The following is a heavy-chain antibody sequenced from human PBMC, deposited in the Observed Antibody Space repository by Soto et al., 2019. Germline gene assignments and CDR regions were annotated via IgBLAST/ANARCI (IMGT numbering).Heavy chain of an antibody. CDR1: GFTFSSYG. J-gene: IGHJ6*02. CDR2: IWYDGSNK. Sequence: GGSLRLSCAASGFTFSSYGMHWVRQAPGKGLEWVAVIWYDGSNKYYADSVKGRFTISRDNSKNTLYLQMNSLRAEDTAVYYCARDAHLWGTYYGMDVWGQGTTVTVSS. V-gene: IGHV3-33*01. CDR3: ARDAHLWGTYYGMDV. D-gene: IGHD3-10*01.